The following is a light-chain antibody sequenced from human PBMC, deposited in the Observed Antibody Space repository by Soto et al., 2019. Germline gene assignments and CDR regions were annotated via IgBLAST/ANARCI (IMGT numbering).Light chain of an antibody. Sequence: QSVLTQPPSASGTPGQRVTISCSGSSSNIGSNTVNWYQQLPGTAPKLLIYSSDQRPSGVPDRFSGSKSGTSASLAISGLQSEDEADYYCAAWDDSLNVVVFGGGTKLTFL. V-gene: IGLV1-44*01. CDR1: SSNIGSNT. CDR3: AAWDDSLNVVV. J-gene: IGLJ2*01. CDR2: SSD.